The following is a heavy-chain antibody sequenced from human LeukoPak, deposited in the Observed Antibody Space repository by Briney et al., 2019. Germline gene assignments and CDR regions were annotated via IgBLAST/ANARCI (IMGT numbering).Heavy chain of an antibody. CDR2: TYYRSKWYN. Sequence: SQTPSLTCAISGDSVSSNSAAWNWIRQSPSRGLEWLGRTYYRSKWYNDYAVSVKSRITINPDTSKNQFSLQLNSVTPEDTAVYYCARGEYCSGGSCYSALDYWGQGTLVTVSS. D-gene: IGHD2-15*01. J-gene: IGHJ4*02. CDR3: ARGEYCSGGSCYSALDY. CDR1: GDSVSSNSAA. V-gene: IGHV6-1*01.